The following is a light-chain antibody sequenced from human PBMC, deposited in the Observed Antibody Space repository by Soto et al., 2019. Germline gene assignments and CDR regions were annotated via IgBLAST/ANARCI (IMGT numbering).Light chain of an antibody. CDR1: QTISSW. J-gene: IGKJ1*01. CDR3: QHYNSYSEA. Sequence: DIQMTQSPSTLSGSVGDRVTITCRASQTISSWLAWYQQKPGKAPKLLIYKASTLKSVVPSRFSGRGSGTEFTLTISSLQPDDFATYYCQHYNSYSEAFGQGTKVELK. CDR2: KAS. V-gene: IGKV1-5*03.